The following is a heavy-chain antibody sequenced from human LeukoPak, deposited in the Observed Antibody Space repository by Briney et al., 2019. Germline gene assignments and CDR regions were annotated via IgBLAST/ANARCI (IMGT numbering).Heavy chain of an antibody. CDR3: AKDQYSYGYNPGAFDI. Sequence: GGSLRLSCAASGFTFSSYSMNWVRQAPGKGLEWVSAISGSGGSTYYADSVKGRFTISRDNSKNTLYLQMNSLRAEDTAVYYCAKDQYSYGYNPGAFDIWGQGTMVTVSS. J-gene: IGHJ3*02. CDR1: GFTFSSYS. V-gene: IGHV3-23*01. CDR2: ISGSGGST. D-gene: IGHD5-18*01.